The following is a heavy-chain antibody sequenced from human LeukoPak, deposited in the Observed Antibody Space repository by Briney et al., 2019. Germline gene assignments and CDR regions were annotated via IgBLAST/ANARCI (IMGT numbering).Heavy chain of an antibody. CDR2: INWNGGST. CDR3: ARDSTELRFLEWLPDAFDI. Sequence: GGSLRLSCAASGFTFDDYGMSWVRQAPGKGLEWVSGINWNGGSTGYADSVKGRFTISRDSAKNSLYLQMNSLRAEDTALYYCARDSTELRFLEWLPDAFDIWGQGTMVTVSS. V-gene: IGHV3-20*04. J-gene: IGHJ3*02. CDR1: GFTFDDYG. D-gene: IGHD3-3*01.